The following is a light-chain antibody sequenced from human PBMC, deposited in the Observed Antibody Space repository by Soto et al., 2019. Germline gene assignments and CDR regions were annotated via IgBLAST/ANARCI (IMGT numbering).Light chain of an antibody. V-gene: IGKV3-15*01. CDR2: GAP. J-gene: IGKJ2*01. Sequence: EIVMTQSPATLSVSPGERAPFSCRASRSFTTNLAWYQQKPGQAPRLLIYGAPTRATGIPARFSGSGSGTEFTLTISSLQSEDFAVYYCQQYNNWPHTFGQGTKLEIK. CDR1: RSFTTN. CDR3: QQYNNWPHT.